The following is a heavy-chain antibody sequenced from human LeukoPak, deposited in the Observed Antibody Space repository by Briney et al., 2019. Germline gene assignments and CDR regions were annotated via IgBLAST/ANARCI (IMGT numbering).Heavy chain of an antibody. CDR3: ARDLLYYGSGSYYNG. CDR2: IYSGGST. J-gene: IGHJ4*02. Sequence: GGSLRLSCAASGFTFSTYAMSWVRQAPGKGLEWVSVIYSGGSTYYADSVKGRFTISRDNSKNTLYLQMNSLRAEDTAVYYCARDLLYYGSGSYYNGWGQGTLVTVSS. CDR1: GFTFSTYA. D-gene: IGHD3-10*01. V-gene: IGHV3-53*01.